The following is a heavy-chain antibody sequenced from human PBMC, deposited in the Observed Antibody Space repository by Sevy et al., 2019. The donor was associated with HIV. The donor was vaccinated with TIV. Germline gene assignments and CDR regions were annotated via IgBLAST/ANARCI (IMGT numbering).Heavy chain of an antibody. CDR1: GFTFDDYA. CDR3: AKATSASGITMIGDYYFDY. CDR2: ISWNSGSI. J-gene: IGHJ4*02. V-gene: IGHV3-9*01. D-gene: IGHD3-22*01. Sequence: GGSLRLSCAASGFTFDDYAMHWVRQAPGKGLEWVSGISWNSGSIGYAGSVKCRFTIARDNAKISRYLQMNSLRAEDTALYYCAKATSASGITMIGDYYFDYWGQGTLVTVSS.